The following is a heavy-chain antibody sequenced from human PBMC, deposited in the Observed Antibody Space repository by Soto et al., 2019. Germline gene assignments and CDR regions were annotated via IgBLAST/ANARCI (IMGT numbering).Heavy chain of an antibody. CDR1: GGSISSGDYY. Sequence: SETLSLTCTFSGGSISSGDYYLSWIRQPPGKGLEWIGYIYYSGSTYYNPSLKSRVTISVDTSKNHFSLKLSSVTAADTAVYYCARDHDSSLGLPMGWFDPWGQGTLVTVSS. V-gene: IGHV4-30-4*01. J-gene: IGHJ5*02. D-gene: IGHD6-13*01. CDR2: IYYSGST. CDR3: ARDHDSSLGLPMGWFDP.